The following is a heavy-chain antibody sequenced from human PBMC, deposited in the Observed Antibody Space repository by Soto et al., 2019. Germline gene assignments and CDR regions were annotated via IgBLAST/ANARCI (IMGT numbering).Heavy chain of an antibody. CDR1: GFTFDDYA. J-gene: IGHJ4*02. V-gene: IGHV3-9*01. CDR3: AKDSAAAGTGPDDY. Sequence: PGGSLRLSCAASGFTFDDYAMHWVRQAPGKGLEWVSGISWNSGSIGYADSVKGRFTISRDNAKNSLYLQMNSLRAEDTALYYCAKDSAAAGTGPDDYWGQGTLVTVSS. D-gene: IGHD6-13*01. CDR2: ISWNSGSI.